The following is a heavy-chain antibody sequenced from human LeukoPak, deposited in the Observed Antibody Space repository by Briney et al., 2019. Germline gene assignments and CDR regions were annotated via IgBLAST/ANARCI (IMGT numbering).Heavy chain of an antibody. CDR2: IFRGGST. Sequence: AETLSLTCAVSGYSISIAYYWGWIRQPPGKGLEWIGRIFRGGSTSYNPSRMSRLTMSMDTSKNQFSLQLTSVTAADTAVYYCARYDSRGSGSTQLEYWGQGILVTISS. D-gene: IGHD3-3*01. J-gene: IGHJ4*02. CDR3: ARYDSRGSGSTQLEY. CDR1: GYSISIAYY. V-gene: IGHV4-38-2*01.